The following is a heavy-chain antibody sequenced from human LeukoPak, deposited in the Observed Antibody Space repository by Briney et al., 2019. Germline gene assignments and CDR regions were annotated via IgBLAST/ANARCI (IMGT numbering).Heavy chain of an antibody. Sequence: SETLSLTCSVSDDSITMYYWSWIRQPPGKGLEWIGYIYYSGSTNYNPSLKSRVTISVDTSKNQFSLKLSSVTAADTAVYYCARSWRAAAGYDYWGQGTLVTVSS. J-gene: IGHJ4*02. CDR1: DDSITMYY. V-gene: IGHV4-59*01. CDR3: ARSWRAAAGYDY. CDR2: IYYSGST. D-gene: IGHD6-13*01.